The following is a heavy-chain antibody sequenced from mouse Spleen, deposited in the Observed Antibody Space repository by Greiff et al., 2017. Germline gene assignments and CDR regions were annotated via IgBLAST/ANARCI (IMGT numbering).Heavy chain of an antibody. CDR2: IDPEDGDT. V-gene: IGHV14-1*01. J-gene: IGHJ3*01. CDR3: TTTDYGPWFAY. D-gene: IGHD1-2*01. CDR1: GFNIKDYY. Sequence: EVQLQQSGAELVRPGASVKLSCTASGFNIKDYYMHWVKQRPEQGLEWIGRIDPEDGDTEYAPKFQGKATMTADTSSNTAYLQLSSLTSEDTAVYYCTTTDYGPWFAYWGQGTLVTVSA.